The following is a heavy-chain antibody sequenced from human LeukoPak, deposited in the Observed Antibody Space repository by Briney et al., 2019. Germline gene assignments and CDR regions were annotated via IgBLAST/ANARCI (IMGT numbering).Heavy chain of an antibody. D-gene: IGHD2-15*01. Sequence: PGGSLRLSCAASGFTFSSYEMNWVRQAPGKGLEWVSYISSSSSTIYYADSVKGRFTISRDNAKNSLYLQMNSLRAEDTAVYYCARDLTYCSGGSCYYYYMDVWGKGTTVTVSS. CDR3: ARDLTYCSGGSCYYYYMDV. V-gene: IGHV3-48*01. CDR2: ISSSSSTI. CDR1: GFTFSSYE. J-gene: IGHJ6*03.